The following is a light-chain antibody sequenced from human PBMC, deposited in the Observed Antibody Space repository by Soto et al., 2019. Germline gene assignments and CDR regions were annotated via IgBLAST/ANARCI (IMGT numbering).Light chain of an antibody. J-gene: IGKJ1*01. CDR2: AAS. V-gene: IGKV3-20*01. Sequence: DIMLTQSPDTLSLSPGARATLSCRASQPVDYNYVAWYQQKPGQIPRLLIYAASYRATGIPDRFSGSGSGTELTLSISRLDPADCEVYDGQHYAASPWAFGPGTKVDI. CDR1: QPVDYNY. CDR3: QHYAASPWA.